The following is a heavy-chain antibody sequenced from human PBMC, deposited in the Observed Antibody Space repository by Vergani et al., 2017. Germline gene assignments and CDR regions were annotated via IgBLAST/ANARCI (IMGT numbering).Heavy chain of an antibody. CDR1: GFTFSSYA. J-gene: IGHJ3*02. CDR3: ARDSWGFGGYDQGGDAFDI. Sequence: EVQLLESGGGLVQPGGSLRLSCAASGFTFSSYAMSWVRQAPGKGLEWVSSISSSSGYIYYADSVKGRFTISRDNAKNSLYLQMNSLRAEDTAVYYCARDSWGFGGYDQGGDAFDIWGQGTMVTVSS. V-gene: IGHV3-21*01. CDR2: ISSSSGYI. D-gene: IGHD5-12*01.